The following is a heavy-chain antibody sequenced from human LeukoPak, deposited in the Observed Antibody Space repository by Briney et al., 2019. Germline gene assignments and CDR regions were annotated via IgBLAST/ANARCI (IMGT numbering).Heavy chain of an antibody. J-gene: IGHJ4*02. Sequence: GGSLRLSCAASEFTFNSYGMHWVRQAPGKGLEWVAFIQFDGSNKYYVDSVKGRFTISRDISENTVYLQMNSLRSEDTAVYYCARAGPIDYWGQGTLVTVSS. V-gene: IGHV3-30*02. CDR1: EFTFNSYG. CDR3: ARAGPIDY. CDR2: IQFDGSNK.